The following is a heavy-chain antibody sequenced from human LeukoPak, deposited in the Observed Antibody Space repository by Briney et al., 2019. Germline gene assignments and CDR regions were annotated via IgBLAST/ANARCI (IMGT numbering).Heavy chain of an antibody. Sequence: LGGSLRLSCAASGFTFSDHYMDWVRQAPGKGLEWIGRTRNKANSYTTEYAASVKGRFTISRDDSKNSLYLQMNSLKTEDTAVYYCAREVDYGSGSYPWYFDYWGQGTLVTVSS. CDR2: TRNKANSYTT. J-gene: IGHJ4*02. D-gene: IGHD3-10*01. V-gene: IGHV3-72*01. CDR3: AREVDYGSGSYPWYFDY. CDR1: GFTFSDHY.